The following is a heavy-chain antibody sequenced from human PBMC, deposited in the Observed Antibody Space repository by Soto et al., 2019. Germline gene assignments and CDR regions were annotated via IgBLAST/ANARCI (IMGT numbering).Heavy chain of an antibody. CDR3: ARPSLRQQLARPYGMDV. J-gene: IGHJ6*02. CDR1: GGTFSSYA. D-gene: IGHD6-13*01. Sequence: SVKVSCKASGGTFSSYAISWVRQAPGQGLEWMGGVIPIFGTANYAQKFQGRVTITADESTSTAYMELSSLRSEDTAVYYCARPSLRQQLARPYGMDVWGQGTTVTVSS. CDR2: VIPIFGTA. V-gene: IGHV1-69*13.